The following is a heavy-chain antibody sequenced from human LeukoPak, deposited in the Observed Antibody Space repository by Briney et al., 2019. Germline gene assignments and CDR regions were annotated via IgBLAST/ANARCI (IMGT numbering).Heavy chain of an antibody. J-gene: IGHJ4*02. CDR2: IYSGGST. D-gene: IGHD1-26*01. CDR3: ASLISWASSDY. V-gene: IGHV3-66*02. CDR1: GFTVITNY. Sequence: PGGSLRLSCAASGFTVITNYMSWVRQAPGKGLEWVSVIYSGGSTYYADSVKGRFTISRDNSKNTLYLQMNSLRAEDTAVYYCASLISWASSDYWGQGTLVTVSS.